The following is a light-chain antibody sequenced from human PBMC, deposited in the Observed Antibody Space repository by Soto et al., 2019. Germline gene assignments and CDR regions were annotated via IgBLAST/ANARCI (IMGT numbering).Light chain of an antibody. V-gene: IGKV1-5*03. CDR3: QHYNSYSEA. Sequence: DIQMTQSPSTLSGSVGDRVTITCRASQGIAGSLAWYQQKPGKAPKLLIYKASTLKSGVPSRFSGSGSGTEFTLTISSLQPDDFATYYCQHYNSYSEAFGQGTKVDIK. J-gene: IGKJ1*01. CDR2: KAS. CDR1: QGIAGS.